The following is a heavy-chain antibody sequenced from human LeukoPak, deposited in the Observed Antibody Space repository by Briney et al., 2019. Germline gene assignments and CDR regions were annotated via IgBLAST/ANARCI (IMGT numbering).Heavy chain of an antibody. CDR3: ARIIHDYGDYTSHWFDP. Sequence: PSETLSLTCAVYGGSFSGYYWSWIRQPPGKGLEWIGEINHSGSTNYNPSLKSRVTISVDTSKNQFSLKLSSVTAADTAVYYCARIIHDYGDYTSHWFDPWGQGTLVTVSS. CDR2: INHSGST. D-gene: IGHD4-17*01. CDR1: GGSFSGYY. J-gene: IGHJ5*02. V-gene: IGHV4-34*01.